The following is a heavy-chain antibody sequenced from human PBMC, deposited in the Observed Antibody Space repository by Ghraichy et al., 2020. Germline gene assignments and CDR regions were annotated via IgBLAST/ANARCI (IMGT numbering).Heavy chain of an antibody. Sequence: GESLNISCKGSGYSFTSYWIGWVRQMPGKGLEWMGIIYPGDSDTRYSPSFQGQVTISADKSISTAYLQWSSLKASDTAMYYCARVPAMITFGGVIEYYFDYWGQGTLVTVSS. CDR3: ARVPAMITFGGVIEYYFDY. V-gene: IGHV5-51*01. CDR1: GYSFTSYW. CDR2: IYPGDSDT. J-gene: IGHJ4*02. D-gene: IGHD3-16*02.